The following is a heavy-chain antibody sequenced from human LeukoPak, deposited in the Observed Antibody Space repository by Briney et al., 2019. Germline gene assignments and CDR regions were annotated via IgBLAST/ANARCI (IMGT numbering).Heavy chain of an antibody. Sequence: GGSLRLSCAASGFTFSNAWMSWVRQAPGKGLEWVGRIRSKTDGGTTDYAAPVKGRFTISRDDSKNTLYLQMNSLKTEDTAVYYCTTIRSRFIVVVVAAYYYYMDVWGKGTTVTVSS. CDR1: GFTFSNAW. V-gene: IGHV3-15*01. CDR3: TTIRSRFIVVVVAAYYYYMDV. J-gene: IGHJ6*03. CDR2: IRSKTDGGTT. D-gene: IGHD2-15*01.